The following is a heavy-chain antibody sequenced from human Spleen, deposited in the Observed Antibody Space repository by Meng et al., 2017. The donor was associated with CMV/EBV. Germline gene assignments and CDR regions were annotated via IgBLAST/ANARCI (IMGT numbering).Heavy chain of an antibody. CDR3: ARGLFREGSSGYYHPQNRYYYYYGMDV. CDR2: IDYRGRA. CDR1: RASITSSSYY. J-gene: IGHJ6*02. Sequence: GSLRLSCTVSRASITSSSYYWGWIRQPPGKGLEWIATIDYRGRAYYNPSLKSRVTISSNTSKNQFSLKLSSVTAADTAVYYCARGLFREGSSGYYHPQNRYYYYYGMDVWGQGTTVTVSS. D-gene: IGHD3-22*01. V-gene: IGHV4-39*07.